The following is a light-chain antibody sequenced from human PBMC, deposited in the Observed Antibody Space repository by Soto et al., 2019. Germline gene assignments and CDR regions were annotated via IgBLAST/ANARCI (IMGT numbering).Light chain of an antibody. CDR1: SSDVGGYNY. J-gene: IGLJ2*01. Sequence: QSALTQPASVSGSPGQSITISCTGTSSDVGGYNYVSWYQRHPGKAPKLMIYDVTNRPSGVSNRLSGSKSGNTASLTISGLQAEDEADYYCSSYTRTSSVTFGGGTQLTVL. CDR3: SSYTRTSSVT. CDR2: DVT. V-gene: IGLV2-14*01.